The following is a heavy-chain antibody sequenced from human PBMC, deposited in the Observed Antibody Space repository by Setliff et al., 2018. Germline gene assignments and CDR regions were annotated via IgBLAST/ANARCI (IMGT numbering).Heavy chain of an antibody. D-gene: IGHD6-6*01. J-gene: IGHJ5*01. CDR2: INHLGTT. CDR3: ARGRNIEARLFDS. CDR1: GGSFTYYY. V-gene: IGHV4-34*01. Sequence: PSETLSLTCAASGGSFTYYYWTWIRQPPGKGLEWIGEINHLGTTNYNPSLKNRVTISMDPAKNQFSLKLPSVTAADTATYYCARGRNIEARLFDSWGQGTLVTVSS.